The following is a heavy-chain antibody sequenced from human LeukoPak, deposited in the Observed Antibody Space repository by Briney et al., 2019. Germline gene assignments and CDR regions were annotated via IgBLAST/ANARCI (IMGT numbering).Heavy chain of an antibody. D-gene: IGHD6-13*01. V-gene: IGHV5-51*01. CDR2: IYPRDSNT. CDR3: ARHPIAAGGAYNCFDP. J-gene: IGHJ5*02. Sequence: GESLKISCKGSGYSFTNYWIVWVRQMPGKGLEWMGIIYPRDSNTTYSPSFQGQVTISVDTSINTAYLQWISLKASDTAMYYCARHPIAAGGAYNCFDPWGQGTLVTVSS. CDR1: GYSFTNYW.